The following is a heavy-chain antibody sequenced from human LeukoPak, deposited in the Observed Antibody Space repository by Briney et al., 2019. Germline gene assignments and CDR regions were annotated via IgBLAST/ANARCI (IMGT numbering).Heavy chain of an antibody. D-gene: IGHD6-19*01. J-gene: IGHJ4*02. V-gene: IGHV1-69*13. CDR2: IIPIFGTA. CDR1: GGTFSSYA. Sequence: SVKVSCKASGGTFSSYAISWVRQAPGQGLEWMGGIIPIFGTANYAQKFQGRVTITADESTSTAYMELSSLRSEDTAVYYCAGRGAVAGDLDYWGQGTLVTVSS. CDR3: AGRGAVAGDLDY.